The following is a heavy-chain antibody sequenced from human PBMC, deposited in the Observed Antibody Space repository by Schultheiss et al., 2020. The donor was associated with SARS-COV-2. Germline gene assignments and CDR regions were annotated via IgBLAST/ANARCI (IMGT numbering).Heavy chain of an antibody. J-gene: IGHJ3*02. V-gene: IGHV5-51*01. Sequence: GGSLRLSCKGSGYSFTSYWISWVRQMPGKGLEWMGIIYPGDSDTRYSPSFQGQVTISADKSISTAYLQWSSLKASDTAMYYCARPNGWELHDAFDIWGQGTMVTVSS. D-gene: IGHD1-26*01. CDR3: ARPNGWELHDAFDI. CDR1: GYSFTSYW. CDR2: IYPGDSDT.